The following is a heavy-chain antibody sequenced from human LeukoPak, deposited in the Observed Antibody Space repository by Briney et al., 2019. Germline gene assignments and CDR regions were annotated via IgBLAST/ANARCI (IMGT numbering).Heavy chain of an antibody. Sequence: GGSLRPSCAASGFSFSGYWMSWVRQTPGKGLEWVANIKQDGSVKNSVDSMKGRFTISRDNTKNSLYLQMDSLRVEDTAVYYCAKGKRYPDYWGQGTLVTVSS. V-gene: IGHV3-7*03. CDR3: AKGKRYPDY. CDR2: IKQDGSVK. J-gene: IGHJ4*02. CDR1: GFSFSGYW. D-gene: IGHD1-1*01.